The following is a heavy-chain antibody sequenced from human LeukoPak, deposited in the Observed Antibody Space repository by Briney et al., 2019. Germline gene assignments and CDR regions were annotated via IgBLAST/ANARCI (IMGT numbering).Heavy chain of an antibody. CDR1: GFTFSSYS. Sequence: GGSLRLSCAASGFTFSSYSMNWVRQAPGKGLEWVSSISSSSSYIYYADSVKGRFTISRDNAKNSLYLQMNSLRAEDTAVYYCARGTHITMVRGVIITYAPDYWGQGTLVTVSS. V-gene: IGHV3-21*01. J-gene: IGHJ4*02. CDR3: ARGTHITMVRGVIITYAPDY. D-gene: IGHD3-10*01. CDR2: ISSSSSYI.